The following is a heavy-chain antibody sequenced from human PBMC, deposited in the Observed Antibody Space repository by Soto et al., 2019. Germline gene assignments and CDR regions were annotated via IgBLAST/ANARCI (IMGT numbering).Heavy chain of an antibody. CDR1: GFTFSDYY. CDR2: ISSSSSYT. J-gene: IGHJ5*02. CDR3: ASYFFYSSGLGWFDP. D-gene: IGHD6-19*01. Sequence: QVQLVESGGGLVKPGGSLRLSCAASGFTFSDYYMSWIRQAPGKGLEWVSYISSSSSYTNYADSVKGRFTISRDNAKNLMYLQMKSLRAEDTAVYYCASYFFYSSGLGWFDPWGQGTLVTVSS. V-gene: IGHV3-11*06.